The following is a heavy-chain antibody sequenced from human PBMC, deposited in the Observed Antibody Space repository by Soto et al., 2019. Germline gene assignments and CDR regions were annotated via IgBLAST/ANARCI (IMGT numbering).Heavy chain of an antibody. CDR1: GFTVSSNY. Sequence: GGSLRLSCAASGFTVSSNYMSWVRQAPGKGLEWVSVIYSGGSTYYADSVKGRFTISRDNSKNTLYLQMNSLRAEDTAVYYCARLMTTVTINDYRGQGTLVTVSS. CDR2: IYSGGST. J-gene: IGHJ4*02. V-gene: IGHV3-53*01. D-gene: IGHD4-17*01. CDR3: ARLMTTVTINDY.